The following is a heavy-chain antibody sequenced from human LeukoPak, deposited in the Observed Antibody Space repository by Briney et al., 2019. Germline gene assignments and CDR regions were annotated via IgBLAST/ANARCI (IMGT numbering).Heavy chain of an antibody. J-gene: IGHJ4*02. Sequence: GESLKISCKGSGYSFISYWISWVRQMPGKGLEWMGRIDPSDSYTNYSPSFQGHVTISADKSISTAYLQWSSLKASDTAMYYCARRVPGDTAEDYWGQGTLVTVSS. V-gene: IGHV5-10-1*01. CDR2: IDPSDSYT. CDR3: ARRVPGDTAEDY. D-gene: IGHD5-18*01. CDR1: GYSFISYW.